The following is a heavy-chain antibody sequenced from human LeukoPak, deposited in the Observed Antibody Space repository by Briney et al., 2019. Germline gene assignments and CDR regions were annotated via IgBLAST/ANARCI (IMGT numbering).Heavy chain of an antibody. CDR3: ASPLDMDV. CDR2: INHSGST. Sequence: PSETLSLTCAVYGGSFSGYYRSWFRQPPGKGLEWIGEINHSGSTNYNPSLKSRVTISLDTSKNQFSLKLTSVTAADTAVYYCASPLDMDVWGKGTTVTVSS. V-gene: IGHV4-34*01. J-gene: IGHJ6*03. CDR1: GGSFSGYY.